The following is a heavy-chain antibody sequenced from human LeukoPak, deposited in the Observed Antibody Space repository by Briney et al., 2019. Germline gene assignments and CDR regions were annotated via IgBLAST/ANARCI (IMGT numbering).Heavy chain of an antibody. V-gene: IGHV4-38-2*02. CDR1: GFSISSGYY. Sequence: PSETLSLTCTVSGFSISSGYYWGWIRQPPGKGLEWIGSIYHNGNTYYNPALKSRVTISVDTSKNQFSLKVSSVTPADTAVYYCATRHPIVRRVIISTFDYWGQGTLVTVSS. CDR2: IYHNGNT. J-gene: IGHJ4*02. D-gene: IGHD3-10*01. CDR3: ATRHPIVRRVIISTFDY.